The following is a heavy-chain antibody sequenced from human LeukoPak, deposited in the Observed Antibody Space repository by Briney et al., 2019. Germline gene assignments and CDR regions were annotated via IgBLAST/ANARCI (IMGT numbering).Heavy chain of an antibody. D-gene: IGHD3-3*01. Sequence: VASVKVSCKASGYTFTSYDINWVRQATGQGLEWMGRMNANSGNTGYAQRFQGRVTMTRDTSISTAYMEVSSLRSEDTAVYYCARGASRSFDSWGQGTLVSVSS. CDR1: GYTFTSYD. J-gene: IGHJ4*02. CDR3: ARGASRSFDS. CDR2: MNANSGNT. V-gene: IGHV1-8*01.